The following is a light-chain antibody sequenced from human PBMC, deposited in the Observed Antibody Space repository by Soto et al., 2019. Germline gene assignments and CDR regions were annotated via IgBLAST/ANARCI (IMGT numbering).Light chain of an antibody. V-gene: IGKV3-20*01. CDR1: QIVSSSY. CDR3: QQYGSSPRGT. J-gene: IGKJ1*01. CDR2: GAS. Sequence: EIVLTQSPGTLSLSPGEGATLSCRASQIVSSSYLAWYQQKPGQAPRLLIYGASSRATGIPDRFSGSGSGTDFTLTISRLEPEDFAVYYCQQYGSSPRGTFGQGTKVDIK.